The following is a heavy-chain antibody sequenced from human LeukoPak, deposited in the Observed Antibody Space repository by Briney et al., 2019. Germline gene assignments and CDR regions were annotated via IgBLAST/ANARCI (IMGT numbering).Heavy chain of an antibody. J-gene: IGHJ4*02. CDR2: TYYRSKWYN. D-gene: IGHD2-2*01. CDR3: ARGGRGYCTSSSCYFDY. V-gene: IGHV6-1*01. CDR1: GDSVSSTA. Sequence: SQTLSLTCAISGDSVSSTAWNWIRQSPSRGLEWLGRTYYRSKWYNDYAVSVKSRITINPDTSKNQFSLQLDSVTPEDTAVYYCARGGRGYCTSSSCYFDYWGQGTLVTVSS.